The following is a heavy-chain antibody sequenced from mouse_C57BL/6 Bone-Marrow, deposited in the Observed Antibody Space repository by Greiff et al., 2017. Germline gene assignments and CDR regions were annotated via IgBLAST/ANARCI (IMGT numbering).Heavy chain of an antibody. Sequence: DVMLVESGGGLVQPGGSLSLSCAASGFTFTDYYMSWVRQPPGKALEWLGFIRNKANGYTTEYSASVQGRFTISRDNSQSLLYPQMNALRAEDRATYVCARYDWDFWYFDVWGSGTTVPVSP. J-gene: IGHJ1*01. D-gene: IGHD4-1*01. CDR2: IRNKANGYTT. CDR1: GFTFTDYY. V-gene: IGHV7-3*01. CDR3: ARYDWDFWYFDV.